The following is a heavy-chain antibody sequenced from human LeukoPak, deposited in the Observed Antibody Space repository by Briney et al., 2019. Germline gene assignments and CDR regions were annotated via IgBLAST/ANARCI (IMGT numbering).Heavy chain of an antibody. J-gene: IGHJ5*02. V-gene: IGHV1-69*05. Sequence: SVKVSCKASGGTFSSYAISWVRQAPGQGLEWMGRIIPIFGTANYAQKFQGRVTITTDESTSTAYMELSSLRSEDTAVYYCARESPQGIAVVVAENWFDPWGQGTLVTVSS. CDR1: GGTFSSYA. CDR3: ARESPQGIAVVVAENWFDP. D-gene: IGHD2-15*01. CDR2: IIPIFGTA.